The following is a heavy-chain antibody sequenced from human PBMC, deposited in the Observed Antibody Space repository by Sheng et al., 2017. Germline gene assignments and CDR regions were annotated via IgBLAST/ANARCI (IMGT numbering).Heavy chain of an antibody. Sequence: EVQLVESGGDLVQPGGSLRLSCAASGFTFSSYEMNWVRQAPGKGLEWVSYISGSGNTIYYADSVRGRFTISRDNAKNSLYLQMSSLRAEDTAVYYCARDAPSDSSGYYNVYAFDIWGQGTMVTVSS. D-gene: IGHD3-22*01. V-gene: IGHV3-48*03. CDR2: ISGSGNTI. J-gene: IGHJ3*02. CDR3: ARDAPSDSSGYYNVYAFDI. CDR1: GFTFSSYE.